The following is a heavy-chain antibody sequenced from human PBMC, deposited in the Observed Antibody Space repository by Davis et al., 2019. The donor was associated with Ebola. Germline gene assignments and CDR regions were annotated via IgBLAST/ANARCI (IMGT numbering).Heavy chain of an antibody. CDR1: DASFPSRCYR. CDR3: ARGVAPRTVETSDY. Sequence: GPLRPPCSVLDASFPSRCYRWHRLPRPPLKGSACLKSVFYRRSTYYNPSLKSRVTISVDTSKNQFSLKLSSVTAADTAVYYCARGVAPRTVETSDYWGQGTLVTVSS. CDR2: VFYRRST. J-gene: IGHJ4*02. V-gene: IGHV4-39*01. D-gene: IGHD4-23*01.